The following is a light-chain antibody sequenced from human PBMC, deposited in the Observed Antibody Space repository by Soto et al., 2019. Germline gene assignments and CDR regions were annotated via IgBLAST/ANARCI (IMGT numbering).Light chain of an antibody. V-gene: IGKV3D-20*02. J-gene: IGKJ5*01. CDR3: QQHFNGPIT. CDR1: QSVSNNY. CDR2: GAS. Sequence: EIVLTQSPGTLSLSPGERATLSCSASQSVSNNYLAWYQQKPGQAPRLLIYGASNRATGIPARFSGSGSGTDFTLTISSLEPEDFAVYYCQQHFNGPITFGQGTRLEIK.